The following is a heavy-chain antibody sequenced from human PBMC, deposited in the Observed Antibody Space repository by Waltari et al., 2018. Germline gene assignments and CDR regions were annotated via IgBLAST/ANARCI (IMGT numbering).Heavy chain of an antibody. Sequence: QVQLVESGGGGVQPGGSLRLSCAASGFTFSTYGMHWVRQAPGKGLEWVAFIRYDGSNKYYADSVKGRFTISRDNSKNTLYLQMNSLRAEDTAVYYCAKDGWELDYYYMDVWGKGTTVTVSS. D-gene: IGHD1-26*01. V-gene: IGHV3-30*02. CDR1: GFTFSTYG. CDR3: AKDGWELDYYYMDV. J-gene: IGHJ6*03. CDR2: IRYDGSNK.